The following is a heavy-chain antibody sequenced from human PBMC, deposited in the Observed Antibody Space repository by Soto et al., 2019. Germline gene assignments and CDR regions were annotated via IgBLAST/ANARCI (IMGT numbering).Heavy chain of an antibody. CDR3: AREFRPTGSRDAFDI. J-gene: IGHJ3*02. CDR2: TYSDGTT. Sequence: EVQLVESGGDLVQPGGSLRLSCAASGFTVSSNFMTWVRQAPGKGLVWVSVTYSDGTTFYADSVKGRFTISRDNSKNTIYLQMSSLRSEDTAVYYCAREFRPTGSRDAFDIWGQGTMVTVSS. D-gene: IGHD1-26*01. CDR1: GFTVSSNF. V-gene: IGHV3-66*01.